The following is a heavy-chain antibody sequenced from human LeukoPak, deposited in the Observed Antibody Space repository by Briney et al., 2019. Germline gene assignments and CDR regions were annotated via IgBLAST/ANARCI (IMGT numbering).Heavy chain of an antibody. Sequence: SETLSLTCTVSGGSISSYYWSWIQQPAGKGLEWIGRLYTSGSTNYNPSLKSRVTMSVDTSKNQFSLKLTSMTAADTAVYYCARGGSSGYYYGWGQGTLVAVSS. CDR3: ARGGSSGYYYG. CDR1: GGSISSYY. V-gene: IGHV4-4*07. J-gene: IGHJ4*02. CDR2: LYTSGST. D-gene: IGHD3-22*01.